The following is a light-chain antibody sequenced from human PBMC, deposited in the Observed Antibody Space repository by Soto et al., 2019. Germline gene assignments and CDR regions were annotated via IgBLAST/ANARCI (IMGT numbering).Light chain of an antibody. CDR3: SSYTSSSSLV. V-gene: IGLV2-14*01. CDR2: EVT. Sequence: QSVLTQPAPVSGSPGQSITISCTGTSSDVGGYNYVSWYQQHPGKAPKLLIYEVTNRPSGVSDRFSGSKSGNTASLTISGLLTEDETDYYCSSYTSSSSLVFGTGTKVT. CDR1: SSDVGGYNY. J-gene: IGLJ1*01.